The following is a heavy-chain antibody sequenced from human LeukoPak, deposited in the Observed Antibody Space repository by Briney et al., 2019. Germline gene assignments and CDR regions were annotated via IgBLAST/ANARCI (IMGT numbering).Heavy chain of an antibody. V-gene: IGHV1-2*02. CDR2: INPNSGGT. J-gene: IGHJ4*02. D-gene: IGHD3-22*01. Sequence: ASVKVSCKASGYTFTGYYMHWVRQAPGQGLEWMGWINPNSGGTNYAQKFQGRVTMTRDTSISTAYRELSRLRSDDTAVYYCAKDRPYDSSGYYLFDYWGQGTLVTVSS. CDR1: GYTFTGYY. CDR3: AKDRPYDSSGYYLFDY.